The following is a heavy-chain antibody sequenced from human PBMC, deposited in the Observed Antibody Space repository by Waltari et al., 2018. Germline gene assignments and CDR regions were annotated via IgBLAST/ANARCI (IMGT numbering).Heavy chain of an antibody. D-gene: IGHD2-21*01. CDR1: GYTFTGYY. CDR2: INPTSGGT. J-gene: IGHJ2*01. Sequence: QVQLVQSGAEVKKPGASVKVSCKASGYTFTGYYMHWVRQAPGQGLGWMGWINPTSGGTNYAQKFQGRVTMTRDTSISTAYMELSRLRSDDTAVYYCARVVVPVWYFDLWGRGTLVTVSS. CDR3: ARVVVPVWYFDL. V-gene: IGHV1-2*02.